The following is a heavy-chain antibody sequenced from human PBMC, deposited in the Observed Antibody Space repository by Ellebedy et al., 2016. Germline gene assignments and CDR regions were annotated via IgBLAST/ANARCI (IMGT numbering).Heavy chain of an antibody. V-gene: IGHV3-23*01. CDR1: GFSFNTFF. CDR3: APRAIRAPN. D-gene: IGHD1-26*01. Sequence: GGSLRLXXAASGFSFNTFFMSWVRHSPWRGLEWVSTISAGSDTTRFADSVKGRFTISRDSSKNTLYLQMNSLRADDTAVYYCAPRAIRAPNWGQGTLVTVSS. CDR2: ISAGSDTT. J-gene: IGHJ4*02.